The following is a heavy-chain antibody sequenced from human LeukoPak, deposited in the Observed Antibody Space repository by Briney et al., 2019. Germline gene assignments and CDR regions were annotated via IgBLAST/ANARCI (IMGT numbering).Heavy chain of an antibody. V-gene: IGHV4-59*12. CDR3: ARWDYRGLRGFDI. J-gene: IGHJ3*02. D-gene: IGHD1-26*01. Sequence: SETLSLTCTVSGGSISSYYWSWIRQPPGKGLEWIGYIYYSGSTYYNPSLKSRVTISVDTSKNQFSLKLSSVTAADTAVYYCARWDYRGLRGFDIWGQGTMVTVSS. CDR2: IYYSGST. CDR1: GGSISSYY.